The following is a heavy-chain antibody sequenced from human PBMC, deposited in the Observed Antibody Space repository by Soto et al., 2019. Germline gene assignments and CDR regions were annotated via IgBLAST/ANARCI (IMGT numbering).Heavy chain of an antibody. V-gene: IGHV4-34*01. CDR3: ARGGWTTGGYYYYYYGMDV. J-gene: IGHJ6*02. CDR2: INHSGST. Sequence: PSETLSLTCAVYGGSFSGYYWSWIRQPPGKGLEWIGEINHSGSTNYNPSLKSRVTISVDTPKNQFSLKLSSVTAADTAVYYCARGGWTTGGYYYYYYGMDVWGQGTTVTVSS. CDR1: GGSFSGYY. D-gene: IGHD4-17*01.